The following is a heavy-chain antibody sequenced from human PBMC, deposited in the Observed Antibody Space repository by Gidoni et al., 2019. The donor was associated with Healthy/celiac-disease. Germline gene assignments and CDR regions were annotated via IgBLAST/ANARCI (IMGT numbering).Heavy chain of an antibody. Sequence: GLEWIGEINHSGSTNYTPSLKSRVTISVDTSKNQFSLKLSSVTAADTAVYYCARGLIIRAVAGKFDPWGQGTLVTVSS. D-gene: IGHD6-19*01. CDR2: INHSGST. J-gene: IGHJ5*02. V-gene: IGHV4-34*01. CDR3: ARGLIIRAVAGKFDP.